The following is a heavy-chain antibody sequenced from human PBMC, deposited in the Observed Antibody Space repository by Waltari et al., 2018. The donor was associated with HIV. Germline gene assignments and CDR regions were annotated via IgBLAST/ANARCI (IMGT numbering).Heavy chain of an antibody. CDR3: ARALFGGSRGGYFDY. Sequence: EVQLVETGGGLIQPGGSLRLSCAASGFIVSSNYMNWVRQAPGKGLEWVSVIYGVDSTYYADSVKGRFTISRDNSKNTLYLQMNSLGAEDTAVYYCARALFGGSRGGYFDYWGQGTLVTVSS. J-gene: IGHJ4*02. CDR2: IYGVDST. D-gene: IGHD2-15*01. CDR1: GFIVSSNY. V-gene: IGHV3-53*02.